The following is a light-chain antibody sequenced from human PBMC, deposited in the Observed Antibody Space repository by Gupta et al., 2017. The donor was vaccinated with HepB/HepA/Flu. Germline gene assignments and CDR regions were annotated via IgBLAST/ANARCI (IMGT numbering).Light chain of an antibody. CDR2: AAS. Sequence: GDRVTITCRASQSISSYLNWYQQKPGKAPKLLIYAASSLQSGVTSRFSGSGSGTDFTLTISSLQPEDFATYYCQQSYSTPLTFGGGTKVEIK. V-gene: IGKV1-39*01. J-gene: IGKJ4*01. CDR1: QSISSY. CDR3: QQSYSTPLT.